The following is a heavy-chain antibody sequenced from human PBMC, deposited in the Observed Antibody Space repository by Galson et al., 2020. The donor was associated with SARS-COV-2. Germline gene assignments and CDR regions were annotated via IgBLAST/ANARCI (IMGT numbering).Heavy chain of an antibody. V-gene: IGHV3-33*01. J-gene: IGHJ4*02. D-gene: IGHD5-12*01. CDR3: ARDALVATGIHFDY. Sequence: GGSLRLSCAASGFTFSSYGMHWVRQAPGKGLEWVAVICYDGSNTYYADSVKGRFTISRDNSKNTLYLQMNSLRAEDTAVYYCARDALVATGIHFDYWGQGTLVTVSS. CDR1: GFTFSSYG. CDR2: ICYDGSNT.